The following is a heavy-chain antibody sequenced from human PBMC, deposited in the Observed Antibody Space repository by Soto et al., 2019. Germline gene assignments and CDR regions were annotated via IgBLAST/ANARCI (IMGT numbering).Heavy chain of an antibody. J-gene: IGHJ4*02. V-gene: IGHV3-33*06. D-gene: IGHD2-21*02. Sequence: QVQLVESGGGVVQPGGSLRLSCAASGFSFTTYGLHWVRQAPGKGLEWVAVIWYDGSKTYYADSVKGRFTISRDNSKNTLCLQMNSVRVEDTAMYYCVKDHCGGDCYSNPYFDYWGQGTLVTVSS. CDR2: IWYDGSKT. CDR3: VKDHCGGDCYSNPYFDY. CDR1: GFSFTTYG.